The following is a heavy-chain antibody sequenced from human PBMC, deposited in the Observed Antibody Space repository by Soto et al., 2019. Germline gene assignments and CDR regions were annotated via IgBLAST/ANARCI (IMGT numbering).Heavy chain of an antibody. CDR3: ATLRYCSGGSCSHY. CDR2: INHSGST. Sequence: QVQLQQWGAGLLKPSETLSLTCAVYGGSFSGYYWSWIRQPPGKGLECIGEINHSGSTNYNPSLKSRVTISVDTSKNQFSLKLSSVTAADTAVYYCATLRYCSGGSCSHYWGQGTLVTVSS. V-gene: IGHV4-34*01. D-gene: IGHD2-15*01. J-gene: IGHJ4*02. CDR1: GGSFSGYY.